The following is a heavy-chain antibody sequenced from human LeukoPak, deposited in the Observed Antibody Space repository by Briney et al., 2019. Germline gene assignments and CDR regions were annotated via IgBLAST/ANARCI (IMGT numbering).Heavy chain of an antibody. CDR3: ARGVGYDSSGYYYLPDY. CDR1: GGSISSYY. J-gene: IGHJ4*02. CDR2: IYYSGST. D-gene: IGHD3-22*01. Sequence: SETLSLTCTVSGGSISSYYWSWIRQPPGKGLEWIGYIYYSGSTNYNPSLKSRVTISVDTSKNQFSLKLSSVTAADTAVYYCARGVGYDSSGYYYLPDYWGQGTLVTVSS. V-gene: IGHV4-59*12.